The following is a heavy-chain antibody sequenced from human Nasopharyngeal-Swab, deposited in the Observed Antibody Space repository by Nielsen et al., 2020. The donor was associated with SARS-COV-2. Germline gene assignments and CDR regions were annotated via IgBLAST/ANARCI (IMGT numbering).Heavy chain of an antibody. D-gene: IGHD3-9*01. CDR2: IWYDGGNK. V-gene: IGHV3-33*01. J-gene: IGHJ6*03. CDR3: ARFGLYDTLTGYYSHYYMDV. Sequence: VCQAPGRGLAWVAVIWYDGGNKFYADSVKGRFAISRDNSENTLYLQMNSLRAEDTAVYYCARFGLYDTLTGYYSHYYMDVWGKGTTVTVSS.